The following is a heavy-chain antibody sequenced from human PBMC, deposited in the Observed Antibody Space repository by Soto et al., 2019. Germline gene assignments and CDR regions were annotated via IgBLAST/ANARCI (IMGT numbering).Heavy chain of an antibody. CDR2: INPNSGGT. CDR1: VYGFSGDH. V-gene: IGHV1-2*04. CDR3: ARAVLYDGQGDSSSVSCHFDF. Sequence: VKGPRKSVVYGFSGDHIHCRSMTPKQWLEGMGWINPNSGGTNYAQKFQGWVTMTRDTSISTAYMELSRLRSDDTAVYYCARAVLYDGQGDSSSVSCHFDFWGQGTLVTVSS. J-gene: IGHJ4*02. D-gene: IGHD2-2*01.